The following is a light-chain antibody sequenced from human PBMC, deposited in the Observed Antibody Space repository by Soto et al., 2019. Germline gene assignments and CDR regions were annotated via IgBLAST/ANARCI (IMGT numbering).Light chain of an antibody. CDR3: QQYNNWWT. J-gene: IGKJ1*01. CDR2: GAS. V-gene: IGKV3-15*01. Sequence: EIVMTPSPATLSVSPGERATLSCRASQSVSSNLAWYQQKPGQAPRLLIYGASTRATGIPARFSGSGSGTEFTLTISSLQSEDCAVYYCQQYNNWWTFGQGPKVEIK. CDR1: QSVSSN.